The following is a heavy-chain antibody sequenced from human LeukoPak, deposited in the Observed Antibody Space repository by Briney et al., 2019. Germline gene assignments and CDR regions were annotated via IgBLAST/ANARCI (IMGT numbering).Heavy chain of an antibody. Sequence: SGGSLRLSCAASGFTFSGSVMHWVRQASGKGLEWVGRIRSKANNYATAYVASVKGRFTISREDSKNTAFLQMNSLNTEDTAVYYCTSNCCSGGSCYLYWGQGTLVTVSS. J-gene: IGHJ4*02. CDR3: TSNCCSGGSCYLY. D-gene: IGHD2-15*01. CDR1: GFTFSGSV. V-gene: IGHV3-73*01. CDR2: IRSKANNYAT.